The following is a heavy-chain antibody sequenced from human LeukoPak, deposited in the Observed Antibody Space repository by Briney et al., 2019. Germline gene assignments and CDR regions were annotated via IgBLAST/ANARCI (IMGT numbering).Heavy chain of an antibody. D-gene: IGHD6-13*01. Sequence: SETLSLTCSVSGGSISSGYYYWGWIRQPPGKGLEWIGSIYYSGSTFYNRSLKSRVTISVDTSKNHFSLKLSSVSAADTAVYYCARTNIAAAYFDYWGQGTLVTVSS. J-gene: IGHJ4*02. V-gene: IGHV4-39*02. CDR3: ARTNIAAAYFDY. CDR2: IYYSGST. CDR1: GGSISSGYYY.